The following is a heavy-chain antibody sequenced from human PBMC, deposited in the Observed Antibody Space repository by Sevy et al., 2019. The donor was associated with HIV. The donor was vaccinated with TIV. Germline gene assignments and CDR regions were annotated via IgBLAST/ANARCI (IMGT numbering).Heavy chain of an antibody. D-gene: IGHD6-25*01. CDR1: GFTFSPYW. CDR2: IRPDGSDK. CDR3: ARGVRLDC. Sequence: GESLKISCAASGFTFSPYWMTWVRQAPGKGLEWVANIRPDGSDKYYVDSVKGRFTISRDNAKNSVYLQMNSLRADDTAMYYCARGVRLDCWGQGALVTVSS. J-gene: IGHJ4*02. V-gene: IGHV3-7*01.